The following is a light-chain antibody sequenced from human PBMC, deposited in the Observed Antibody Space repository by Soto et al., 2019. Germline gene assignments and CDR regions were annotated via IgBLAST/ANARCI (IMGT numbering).Light chain of an antibody. CDR3: QQYGSSPMFT. J-gene: IGKJ3*01. CDR1: QSVDSSR. V-gene: IGKV3-20*01. Sequence: IVLTQSPGTLSLSQGERATLSCRASQSVDSSRLAWYQQKPGQAPRLLINGASSRATGIPDRFSGSGSGRDFTLTISRLEPEDFAVYYCQQYGSSPMFTFGPGTKVDIK. CDR2: GAS.